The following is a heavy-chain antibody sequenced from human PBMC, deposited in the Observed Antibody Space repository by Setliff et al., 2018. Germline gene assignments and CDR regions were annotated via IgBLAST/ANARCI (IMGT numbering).Heavy chain of an antibody. V-gene: IGHV3-15*01. D-gene: IGHD2-2*01. CDR2: IKSKTDGGTT. CDR1: GFTFSNAW. CDR3: TTDISGIVVVPAAMIDY. J-gene: IGHJ4*02. Sequence: PGGSLRLSCAASGFTFSNAWMSWVRQAPGKGLEWVGRIKSKTDGGTTDYAAPVKGRFTISRDDSKNTLYLQMNSLKTEDTAVYYCTTDISGIVVVPAAMIDYWGQGTLVT.